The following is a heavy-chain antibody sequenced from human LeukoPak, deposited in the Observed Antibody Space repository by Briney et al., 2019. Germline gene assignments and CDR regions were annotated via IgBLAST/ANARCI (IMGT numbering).Heavy chain of an antibody. Sequence: PGGSLRLSCAASGFTFSSYSMNWVRQAPGKGLEWVSSISSSSSYIYYADSVKGRFTISRDNAKNSLYLQMNSLRAEDTAVYYCARGLEDGSGIPDAFDIWGQGTMVTVSS. V-gene: IGHV3-21*01. D-gene: IGHD3-10*01. CDR3: ARGLEDGSGIPDAFDI. CDR1: GFTFSSYS. CDR2: ISSSSSYI. J-gene: IGHJ3*02.